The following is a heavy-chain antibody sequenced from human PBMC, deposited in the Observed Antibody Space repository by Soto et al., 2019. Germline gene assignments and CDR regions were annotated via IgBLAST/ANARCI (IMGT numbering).Heavy chain of an antibody. CDR3: ARTALDAFTI. V-gene: IGHV3-53*01. CDR1: GFIVSTNY. D-gene: IGHD5-18*01. Sequence: GGSLRLSCAASGFIVSTNYMSWVRQAPGKGLEWVSIIYSDGRTYYPDSVKGRFTISRDNSKNTLYLQMNSLRAEDTAVYFCARTALDAFTIWSQGTMVTVSS. J-gene: IGHJ3*02. CDR2: IYSDGRT.